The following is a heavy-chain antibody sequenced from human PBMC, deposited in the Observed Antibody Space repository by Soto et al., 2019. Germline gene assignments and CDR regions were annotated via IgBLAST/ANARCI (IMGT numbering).Heavy chain of an antibody. J-gene: IGHJ4*02. D-gene: IGHD2-15*01. CDR3: ARSSVVVPALDY. CDR1: GYTFTSYA. V-gene: IGHV1-3*05. CDR2: INAGNGNT. Sequence: QVQLVQSGAEEKKPGASVKVSCKASGYTFTSYAMHWGHQAPGQRLEWIGWINAGNGNTKYSQKCQGRVTITRDTSASTAYMELSSLRSEDTAVYYCARSSVVVPALDYWGQGTLVSVSS.